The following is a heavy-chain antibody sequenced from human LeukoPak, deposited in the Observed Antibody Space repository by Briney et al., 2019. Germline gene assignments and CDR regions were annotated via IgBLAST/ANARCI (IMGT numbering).Heavy chain of an antibody. J-gene: IGHJ5*02. Sequence: SQTLSLTCTVSGGSISSGDYYWSWIRQPPGKGLEWIGYIYYSGSTYYNPSLKSRVTISVDTSKNQFSLKLSSVTAADTAVYYCARGFRYCSSTSCFTDGFDPWGQGTLVTASS. V-gene: IGHV4-30-4*01. D-gene: IGHD2-2*02. CDR1: GGSISSGDYY. CDR3: ARGFRYCSSTSCFTDGFDP. CDR2: IYYSGST.